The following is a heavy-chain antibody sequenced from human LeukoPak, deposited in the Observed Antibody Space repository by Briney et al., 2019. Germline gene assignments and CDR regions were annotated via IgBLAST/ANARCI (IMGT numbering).Heavy chain of an antibody. J-gene: IGHJ4*02. D-gene: IGHD3-10*01. CDR3: AKGEDYGSGTVHFAS. CDR2: IYHGGSP. Sequence: PSGTLSLTCAVSGGFISSNNWWSWVRQPPGKGLEWIGEIYHGGSPNYNPSLKRRIAMSVDRSRNQFSLQLSSVTAADTAVYYCAKGEDYGSGTVHFASWGQGTLVTVSS. CDR1: GGFISSNNW. V-gene: IGHV4-4*02.